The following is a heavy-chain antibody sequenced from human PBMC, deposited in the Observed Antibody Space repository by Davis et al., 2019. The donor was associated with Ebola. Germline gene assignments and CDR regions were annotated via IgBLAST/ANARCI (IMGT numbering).Heavy chain of an antibody. V-gene: IGHV4-34*09. CDR3: ASLYYYDSSGYYYINDAFDI. Sequence: PSETLSLTCTVSGGSISSYYWSWIRQPPGKGLEWIGEINHSGSTNYNPSLKSRVTISVDTSKNQFSLKLSSVTAADTAVYYCASLYYYDSSGYYYINDAFDIWGQGTMVTVSS. CDR1: GGSISSYY. D-gene: IGHD3-22*01. CDR2: INHSGST. J-gene: IGHJ3*02.